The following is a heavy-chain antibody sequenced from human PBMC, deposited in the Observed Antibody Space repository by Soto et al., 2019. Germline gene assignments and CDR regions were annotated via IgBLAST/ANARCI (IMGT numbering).Heavy chain of an antibody. J-gene: IGHJ6*02. V-gene: IGHV3-74*01. CDR2: INSDGSST. Sequence: GGSLRLSCAASGFTFSSYWMHWVRQAPGKGLVWVSRINSDGSSTSYADSVKGRFTISRDNAKNTLYLQMNSLRAEDTAVYYCARAHLIGGFLVWLSKRYYYYGMDVWGQGTTVTVSS. CDR1: GFTFSSYW. D-gene: IGHD3-3*01. CDR3: ARAHLIGGFLVWLSKRYYYYGMDV.